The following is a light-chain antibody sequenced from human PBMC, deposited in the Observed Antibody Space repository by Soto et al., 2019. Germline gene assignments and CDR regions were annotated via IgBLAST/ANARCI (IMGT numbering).Light chain of an antibody. Sequence: QITQSPSTLSGSVGARVTITCRASQSISSWLAWYQQNTGKAPNRLIYAASSLQSGVPSRFSAGGSGKEFTLPISSLQLEDFATYYCLQHNSYPPTFGQGTKVDI. CDR1: QSISSW. CDR2: AAS. CDR3: LQHNSYPPT. J-gene: IGKJ1*01. V-gene: IGKV1-5*01.